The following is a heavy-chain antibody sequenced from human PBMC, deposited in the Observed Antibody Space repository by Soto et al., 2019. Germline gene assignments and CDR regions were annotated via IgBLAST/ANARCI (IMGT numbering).Heavy chain of an antibody. CDR2: ISAYNGNT. CDR1: GYTFTSYG. J-gene: IGHJ5*02. V-gene: IGHV1-18*01. D-gene: IGHD3-3*01. Sequence: EASVKVSCKASGYTFTSYGISWVRQAPGQGLEWMGWISAYNGNTNYAQKLQGRVTMTTDTSTSTAYMELRSLRSDDTAVYYCARDRRIKIFGVGPKFDPWGQGTLVTVSS. CDR3: ARDRRIKIFGVGPKFDP.